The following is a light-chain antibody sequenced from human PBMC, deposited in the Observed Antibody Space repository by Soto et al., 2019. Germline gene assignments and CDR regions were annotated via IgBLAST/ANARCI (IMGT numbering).Light chain of an antibody. J-gene: IGKJ1*01. CDR1: QTVSSS. V-gene: IGKV3-20*01. Sequence: DIVMTQSPDSLAVSLGERATLYCRASQTVSSSLAWYQQKPGQAPRLLIYGASSRATGIPDRFSGSGSGTDFTLTISRLEPEDFAVYYCQQYGTVGQGTKVDIK. CDR3: QQYGT. CDR2: GAS.